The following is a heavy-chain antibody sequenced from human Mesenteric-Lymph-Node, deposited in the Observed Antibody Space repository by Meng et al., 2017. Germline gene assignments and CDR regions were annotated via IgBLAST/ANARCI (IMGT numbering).Heavy chain of an antibody. D-gene: IGHD1-26*01. CDR1: GYSFTSYW. Sequence: GESLKISCKGSGYSFTSYWIGWVRQMPGKGLEWMGIIYPGDSDTRYSPSFQGQVTISADKSISTAYLQWSSLKASDTAMYYCAGLPSIGGATPDAFDIWGQGTMVTVSS. J-gene: IGHJ3*02. CDR2: IYPGDSDT. V-gene: IGHV5-51*01. CDR3: AGLPSIGGATPDAFDI.